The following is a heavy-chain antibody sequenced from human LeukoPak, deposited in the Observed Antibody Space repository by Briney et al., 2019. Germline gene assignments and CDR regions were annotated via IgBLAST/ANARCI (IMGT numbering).Heavy chain of an antibody. J-gene: IGHJ4*02. CDR1: GYTFANYA. CDR2: ISVDNGDT. D-gene: IGHD2-21*02. Sequence: GASVKVSCKASGYTFANYAITWVRQAPGQGLEYMGWISVDNGDTNDAQMLQGRVTMTTDTSTNTAYMELRGLRSDGTAVYYCARANCAGDCYLKHWGQGTLVTVSS. V-gene: IGHV1-18*01. CDR3: ARANCAGDCYLKH.